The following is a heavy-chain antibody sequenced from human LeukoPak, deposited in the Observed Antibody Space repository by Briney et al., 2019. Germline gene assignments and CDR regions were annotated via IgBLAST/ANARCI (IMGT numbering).Heavy chain of an antibody. CDR1: GFTFGRYE. Sequence: GGSPRLSCAASGFTFGRYEMNWVRQAPGKGLDWVSSISSSSSYIYYADSVKGRFTISRDNAKNPLYLQMNSLRAEDTAVYYCARGVYDSSGYYSHWGQGTLVTVSS. J-gene: IGHJ4*02. CDR2: ISSSSSYI. V-gene: IGHV3-21*01. D-gene: IGHD3-22*01. CDR3: ARGVYDSSGYYSH.